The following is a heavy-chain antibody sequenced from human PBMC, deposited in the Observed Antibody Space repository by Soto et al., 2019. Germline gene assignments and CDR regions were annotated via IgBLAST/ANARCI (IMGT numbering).Heavy chain of an antibody. J-gene: IGHJ6*02. V-gene: IGHV3-30-3*01. D-gene: IGHD6-13*01. Sequence: QVQLVESGGGVVQPGRSLRLSCAASGFTFSSYAMHWVRQAPGTGLEWVAVISYDGSNNYYADSVKGRFTISRDNSKNTRYLQRNSLRAEDTAVYYWARGWEEAAADYYYYGMDVWGQGTTVTVSS. CDR1: GFTFSSYA. CDR3: ARGWEEAAADYYYYGMDV. CDR2: ISYDGSNN.